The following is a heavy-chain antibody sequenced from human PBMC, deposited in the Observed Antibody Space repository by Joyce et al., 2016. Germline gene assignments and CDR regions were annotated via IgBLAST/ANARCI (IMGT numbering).Heavy chain of an antibody. CDR3: ARGNIFGLVLPPDYDY. CDR2: IQYTGRT. Sequence: QVQLRESGPGVVKASQTLSLTCTVSGGSIISSGYFWGWIRQHPGKGLEWIGYIQYTGRTYYNPSLKSRLTISVDTSQNHFSLKLRSVTAADTAVYYCARGNIFGLVLPPDYDYWGQGTLVTVSS. D-gene: IGHD3/OR15-3a*01. V-gene: IGHV4-31*03. CDR1: GGSIISSGYF. J-gene: IGHJ4*02.